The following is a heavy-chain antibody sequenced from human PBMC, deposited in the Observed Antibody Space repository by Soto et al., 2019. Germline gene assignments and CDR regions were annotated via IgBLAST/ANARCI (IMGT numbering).Heavy chain of an antibody. D-gene: IGHD3-22*01. V-gene: IGHV4-30-4*01. CDR1: GGSISSGDYY. J-gene: IGHJ2*01. CDR2: IYFSGST. Sequence: QVQLQESGPGLVKPSQTLSLTCTVSGGSISSGDYYWSWIRQPPGKCLACIGYIYFSGSTYYNPSRERRLTISVDTSKNQFSLKLSSVTASGTAVYYCARSSLLNYYDSSGYYDHWYSALWGRGTLVTVSS. CDR3: ARSSLLNYYDSSGYYDHWYSAL.